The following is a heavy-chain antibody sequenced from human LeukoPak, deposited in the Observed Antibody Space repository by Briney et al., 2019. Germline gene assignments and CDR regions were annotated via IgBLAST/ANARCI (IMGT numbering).Heavy chain of an antibody. CDR2: ISYDGSNK. CDR1: GFTFSSYA. Sequence: PGGSLRLSCAASGFTFSSYAMHWVRQAPGKGLEWVAVISYDGSNKYYADSVKGRFTISRDNSKNTLYLQTNSLRAEDTAVYYCAAYFDYWGQGTLVTVSS. CDR3: AAYFDY. J-gene: IGHJ4*02. V-gene: IGHV3-30-3*01.